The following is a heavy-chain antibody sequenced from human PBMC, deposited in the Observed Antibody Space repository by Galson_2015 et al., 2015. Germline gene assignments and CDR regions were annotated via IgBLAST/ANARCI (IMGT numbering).Heavy chain of an antibody. CDR2: IYWDDDR. D-gene: IGHD2-21*01. Sequence: LVKAAQTLTLTCTFSGFSLRTSGVGVGWIRQPPGKALEWLALIYWDDDRRYSPSLKSGLTITKDTSKNHVFLTMNNIDPVDTATYYCAHSVAGPNWFDPWGQGTLVPVSS. J-gene: IGHJ5*02. CDR1: GFSLRTSGVG. V-gene: IGHV2-5*02. CDR3: AHSVAGPNWFDP.